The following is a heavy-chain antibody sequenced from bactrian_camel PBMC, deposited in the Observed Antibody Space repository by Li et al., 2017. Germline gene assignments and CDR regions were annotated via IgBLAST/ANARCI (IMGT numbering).Heavy chain of an antibody. V-gene: IGHV3S54*01. Sequence: HVQLVESGGGSVQAGGSLRLSCVASGNTVSSICMGWFRQAPGKEREGVARIATGSGNTYYADSVKGRFTISQDNAKNTVYLQMNSLKPEDTAMYYCAARGPYCYTKLSVRDFTYWGQGTQVTVS. D-gene: IGHD2*01. CDR2: IATGSGNT. CDR3: AARGPYCYTKLSVRDFTY. J-gene: IGHJ6*01. CDR1: GNTVSSIC.